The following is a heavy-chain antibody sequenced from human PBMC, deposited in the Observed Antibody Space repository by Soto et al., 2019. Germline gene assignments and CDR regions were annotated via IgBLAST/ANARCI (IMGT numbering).Heavy chain of an antibody. Sequence: SETLSLTCAVYGGSFSGYYWSWIRQPPGKGLEWIGEINHSGSTNYNPSLKSRVTISVDTSKNQFSLKLSSVTAADTAVYYCARGLGTGDNYYFDYWGQGTLVTVSS. CDR1: GGSFSGYY. J-gene: IGHJ4*02. CDR3: ARGLGTGDNYYFDY. D-gene: IGHD7-27*01. V-gene: IGHV4-34*01. CDR2: INHSGST.